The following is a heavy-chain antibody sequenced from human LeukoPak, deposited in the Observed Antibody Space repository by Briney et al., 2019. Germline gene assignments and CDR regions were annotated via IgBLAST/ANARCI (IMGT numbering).Heavy chain of an antibody. D-gene: IGHD1-26*01. CDR2: IWYDGTNK. J-gene: IGHJ4*02. CDR3: AGSSRIVGSTSLTY. Sequence: GGSLRLSCAASGFTFSTYAISWVRQAPGKGLEWVAVIWYDGTNKYYVDSVKGRFTISRENSKNTLFLQMNSLRAEDTAVYFCAGSSRIVGSTSLTYWGQGTLVTVSS. CDR1: GFTFSTYA. V-gene: IGHV3-33*08.